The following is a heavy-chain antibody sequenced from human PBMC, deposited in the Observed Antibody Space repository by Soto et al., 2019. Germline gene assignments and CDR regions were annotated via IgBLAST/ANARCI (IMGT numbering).Heavy chain of an antibody. Sequence: PGGSLRLSCAASGFTFSSYWMSWVRQAPGKGLEWVANIKQDGSEKYYVDSVKGRFTISRDNAKNSLYLQMNSLRAEDTAVYYCARVGAARYCSGGSCYGLDAFDIWGQGTMVTVSS. CDR2: IKQDGSEK. CDR1: GFTFSSYW. D-gene: IGHD2-15*01. V-gene: IGHV3-7*05. J-gene: IGHJ3*02. CDR3: ARVGAARYCSGGSCYGLDAFDI.